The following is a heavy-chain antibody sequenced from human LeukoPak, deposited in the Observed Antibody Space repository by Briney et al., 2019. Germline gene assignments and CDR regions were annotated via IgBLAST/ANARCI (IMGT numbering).Heavy chain of an antibody. CDR2: ISSSGSTI. D-gene: IGHD1-26*01. V-gene: IGHV3-11*01. CDR1: GLTFSDYY. Sequence: KPGGSLRLSCAASGLTFSDYYMSWIRQAPGKGLEWVSYISSSGSTIYYADSVKGRFTISRDSAKNSLYLQMNSLRAEDTAVYYCARVARIVGATSLDYWGQGTLVTVSS. J-gene: IGHJ4*02. CDR3: ARVARIVGATSLDY.